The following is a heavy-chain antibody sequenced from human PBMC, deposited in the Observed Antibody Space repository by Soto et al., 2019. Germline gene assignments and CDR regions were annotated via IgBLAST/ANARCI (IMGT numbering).Heavy chain of an antibody. CDR3: ARVLIVGAIGADY. Sequence: EVQLVESGGGLVQPGGSLRLSCAASGFTFSSYSMNWVRQAPGKGLEWVSYISSSSSTIYYADSVKGRFTISRDNAKNSLSLQMNSLRDEDTAVYYCARVLIVGAIGADYWGQGTLVTVSS. CDR1: GFTFSSYS. D-gene: IGHD1-26*01. V-gene: IGHV3-48*02. CDR2: ISSSSSTI. J-gene: IGHJ4*02.